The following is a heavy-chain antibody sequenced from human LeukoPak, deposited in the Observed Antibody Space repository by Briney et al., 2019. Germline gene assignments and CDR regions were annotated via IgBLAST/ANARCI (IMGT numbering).Heavy chain of an antibody. Sequence: GASVKVSCKASGYTFTSYYMHWVRQAPGQGLEWMGIINPSGGSTSYAQKFQGRVTVTRDTSTSTVYMELSSLRSEDTAVYYCAREASGYDILTGYYRLNSLFDYWGQGTLVTVSS. D-gene: IGHD3-9*01. CDR2: INPSGGST. V-gene: IGHV1-46*01. J-gene: IGHJ4*02. CDR3: AREASGYDILTGYYRLNSLFDY. CDR1: GYTFTSYY.